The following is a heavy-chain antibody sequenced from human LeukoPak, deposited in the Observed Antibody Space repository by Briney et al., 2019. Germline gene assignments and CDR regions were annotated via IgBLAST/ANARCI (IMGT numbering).Heavy chain of an antibody. CDR3: ARGGLGNDYGDYYFDY. CDR2: IYPGDSDT. CDR1: GYSFTSYW. J-gene: IGHJ4*02. Sequence: GESLKISCKGSGYSFTSYWIGWVRQMPGKGLEWMGIIYPGDSDTRYSPSFQGQVTISADKSISTVYLQWSSLKASDTAMYYCARGGLGNDYGDYYFDYWGQGTLVTVSS. D-gene: IGHD4-17*01. V-gene: IGHV5-51*01.